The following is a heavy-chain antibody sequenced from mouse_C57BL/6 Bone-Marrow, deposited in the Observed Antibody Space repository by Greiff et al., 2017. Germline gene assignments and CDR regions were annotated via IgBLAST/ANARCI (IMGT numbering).Heavy chain of an antibody. CDR3: TIYYGNPFDY. CDR1: GFNIKDDY. J-gene: IGHJ2*01. CDR2: IDPENGDT. Sequence: VQLQQSGAELVRPGASVKLSCTASGFNIKDDYMHWVKQRPEQGLEWIGWIDPENGDTEYASKFQGKATITPDTSSNTAYLQLSSLTSEDTAVYYCTIYYGNPFDYWGQGTTLTVSS. V-gene: IGHV14-4*01. D-gene: IGHD2-1*01.